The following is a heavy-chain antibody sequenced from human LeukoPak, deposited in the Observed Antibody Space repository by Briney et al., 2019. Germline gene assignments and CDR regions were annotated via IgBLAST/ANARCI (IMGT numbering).Heavy chain of an antibody. J-gene: IGHJ4*02. D-gene: IGHD6-19*01. V-gene: IGHV3-48*04. CDR1: GFTFSSYS. Sequence: GGSLRLSCAASGFTFSSYSINWVRQAPGKGLEWVSYISSSSSAIYYADSVKGRFTISRDNAKNSLYLQMNSLRAEDTAVYYCARTTDGWSFDYWGQGTLVTVSS. CDR3: ARTTDGWSFDY. CDR2: ISSSSSAI.